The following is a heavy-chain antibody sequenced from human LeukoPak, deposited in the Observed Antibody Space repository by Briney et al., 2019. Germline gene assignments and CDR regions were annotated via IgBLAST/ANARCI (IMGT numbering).Heavy chain of an antibody. J-gene: IGHJ6*03. V-gene: IGHV1-18*01. D-gene: IGHD1-26*01. CDR3: ARGTWDPYYYYYMDV. CDR2: ISAYNGNT. CDR1: GYTFTRFG. Sequence: ASVKVSCKASGYTFTRFGISWVRQAPGQGLEWMEWISAYNGNTDYAQKFQGRVTMTTDTSTTTAYMEVRSLTSDDTAVYYCARGTWDPYYYYYMDVWGKGTTVTISS.